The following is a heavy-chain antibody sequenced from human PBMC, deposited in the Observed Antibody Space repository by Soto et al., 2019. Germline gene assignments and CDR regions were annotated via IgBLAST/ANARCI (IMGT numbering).Heavy chain of an antibody. Sequence: GGSLRLSCVASGFTFSDYYMDWVRQLPGKGLEWVGRTRNKANSYTTEYAPSVKGRFTISRHDSEDSMYLQMNSLKTEDTAVYYCTALVVVYRDYWGQGTLVTVSS. J-gene: IGHJ4*02. CDR3: TALVVVYRDY. CDR1: GFTFSDYY. D-gene: IGHD2-2*01. CDR2: TRNKANSYTT. V-gene: IGHV3-72*01.